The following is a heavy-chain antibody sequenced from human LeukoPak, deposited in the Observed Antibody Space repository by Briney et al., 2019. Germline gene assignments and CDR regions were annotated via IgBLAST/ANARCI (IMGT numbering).Heavy chain of an antibody. J-gene: IGHJ4*02. V-gene: IGHV4-39*01. CDR1: GGSISSSSYY. D-gene: IGHD6-19*01. CDR2: IYYSGST. Sequence: SETLSLTCTVSGGSISSSSYYWGWIRQPPGKGLEWIGGIYYSGSTYYNPSLKSRVTISVDTSKNQFSLKLSSVTAADTAVYYCARRGYSSGWFLYFDYWGQGTLVTVSS. CDR3: ARRGYSSGWFLYFDY.